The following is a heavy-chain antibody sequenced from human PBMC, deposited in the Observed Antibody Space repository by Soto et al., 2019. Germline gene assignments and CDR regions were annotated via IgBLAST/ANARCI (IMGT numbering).Heavy chain of an antibody. Sequence: QVQLLQFDLEGKSPGPSVTVSCKTSGNTFSTRAFTWVRQAPGQGLEWVGWIRPDNGNRKSAQRLQGRVTLTTDTSASTAYMELRSLTSDDTAMYYCARDTESNRYNDWGQGTLVTVSS. CDR2: IRPDNGNR. CDR3: ARDTESNRYND. V-gene: IGHV1-18*01. D-gene: IGHD1-20*01. CDR1: GNTFSTRA. J-gene: IGHJ1*01.